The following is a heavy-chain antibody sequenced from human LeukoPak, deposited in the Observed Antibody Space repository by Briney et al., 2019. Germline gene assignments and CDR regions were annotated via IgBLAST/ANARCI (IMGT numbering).Heavy chain of an antibody. CDR1: GFTFSSYG. CDR3: AKVGSNIAVAPNWFDP. V-gene: IGHV3-33*06. CDR2: IWYDGSNK. J-gene: IGHJ5*02. D-gene: IGHD6-19*01. Sequence: GGSLRLSCAASGFTFSSYGMHWVRQAPGKGLEWVAVIWYDGSNKYYADSVKGRFTISRDNSKNTLYLQMNSLRAEDTAVYYCAKVGSNIAVAPNWFDPWGQGTLVTVSS.